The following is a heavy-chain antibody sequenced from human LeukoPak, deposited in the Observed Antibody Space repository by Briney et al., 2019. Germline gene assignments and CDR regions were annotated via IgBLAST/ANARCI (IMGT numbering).Heavy chain of an antibody. CDR2: VDPEDGET. Sequence: ASVKVSCKVSGYTYTDYYMHWVQQAPGKELEWMGLVDPEDGETIYAEKFQGRVTITADTSTDTAYMELSSLRSEDTAVYYCATLFWRGYWGQGTLVTVSS. CDR3: ATLFWRGY. D-gene: IGHD3-3*01. V-gene: IGHV1-69-2*01. CDR1: GYTYTDYY. J-gene: IGHJ4*02.